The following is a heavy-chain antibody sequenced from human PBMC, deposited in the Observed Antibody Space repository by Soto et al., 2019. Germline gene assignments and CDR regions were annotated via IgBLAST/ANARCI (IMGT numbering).Heavy chain of an antibody. J-gene: IGHJ4*02. CDR3: SRGYPPRDQLGNLPGAF. V-gene: IGHV1-46*03. CDR2: INPSGGST. D-gene: IGHD1-1*01. CDR1: GYTFTSYY. Sequence: QVQLVQSGAEVMQPGASVKVSCKASGYTFTSYYIQWVRQAPGQGLEWMGIINPSGGSTNYAQKFPGRVNMTRDTSTSTVYMELSSLRSEDTAIYYCSRGYPPRDQLGNLPGAFWGQGTLVTVSS.